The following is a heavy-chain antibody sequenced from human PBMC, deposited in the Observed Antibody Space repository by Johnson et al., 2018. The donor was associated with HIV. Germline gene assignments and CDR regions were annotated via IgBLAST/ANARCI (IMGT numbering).Heavy chain of an antibody. Sequence: VQLVESGGGVVQPGGSMRLSRAASGFTVSSNYMTWVRQAPGKRLEWVSAISGSGGSTYYADSVKGRFTISRGNSKNTLYLQMNSLSVEDTDVYYCAREESSSSRDGFDSWGQGTMGTVSS. CDR2: SGSGGST. CDR3: AREESSSSRDGFDS. D-gene: IGHD6-6*01. V-gene: IGHV3-66*02. J-gene: IGHJ3*02. CDR1: GFTVSSNY.